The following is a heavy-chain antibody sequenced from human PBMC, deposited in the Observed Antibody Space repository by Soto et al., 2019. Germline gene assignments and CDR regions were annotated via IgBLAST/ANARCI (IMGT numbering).Heavy chain of an antibody. CDR1: GGSVSSGSYY. J-gene: IGHJ6*02. D-gene: IGHD2-15*01. CDR2: IYYSGST. CDR3: AREGGVVAATPYYYYGMDV. V-gene: IGHV4-61*01. Sequence: LSLTCTVSGGSVSSGSYYWSWIRQPPGKGLEWIGYIYYSGSTNYNPSLKSRVTISVDTSKNQFSLKLSSVTAADTAVYYCAREGGVVAATPYYYYGMDVWGQGTTVTVSS.